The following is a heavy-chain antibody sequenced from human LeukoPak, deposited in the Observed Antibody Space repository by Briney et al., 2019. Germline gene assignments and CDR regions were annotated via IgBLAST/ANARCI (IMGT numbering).Heavy chain of an antibody. Sequence: PSETLSLTCSISGDSITTNSYWWGWIRQSPGKGLEWIGSIYSSGNSYYNPSLKTRATISPDTSKNQYSLRLTSVTAADTAIYYCAGRGIWDLQIGNWFDSWGQGILVIVSS. CDR2: IYSSGNS. V-gene: IGHV4-39*01. D-gene: IGHD3-16*01. CDR1: GDSITTNSYW. CDR3: AGRGIWDLQIGNWFDS. J-gene: IGHJ5*01.